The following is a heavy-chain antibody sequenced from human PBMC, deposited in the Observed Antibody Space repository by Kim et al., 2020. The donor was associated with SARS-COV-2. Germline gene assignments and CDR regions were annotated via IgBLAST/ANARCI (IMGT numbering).Heavy chain of an antibody. Sequence: DSVKGRFTISRDDAKKSLYLQRNSLRDEDTAVYYCARGFSDLGYNYYYMDVWGQGTTVTVSS. V-gene: IGHV3-48*02. D-gene: IGHD3-10*01. J-gene: IGHJ6*02. CDR3: ARGFSDLGYNYYYMDV.